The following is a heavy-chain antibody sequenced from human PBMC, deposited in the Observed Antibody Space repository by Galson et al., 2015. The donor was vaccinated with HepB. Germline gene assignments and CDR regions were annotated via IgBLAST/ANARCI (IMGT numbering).Heavy chain of an antibody. J-gene: IGHJ4*02. Sequence: SLRLSCAASGFTFSSYAMSSVRQAPGKGLEWVSAISGSGGSTYYADSVKGRFTISRDNSKNTLYLQMNSLRAEDTAVYYCAKDLFPGYDSSGYYYNDYWGQGTLVTVSS. CDR3: AKDLFPGYDSSGYYYNDY. CDR2: ISGSGGST. V-gene: IGHV3-23*01. CDR1: GFTFSSYA. D-gene: IGHD3-22*01.